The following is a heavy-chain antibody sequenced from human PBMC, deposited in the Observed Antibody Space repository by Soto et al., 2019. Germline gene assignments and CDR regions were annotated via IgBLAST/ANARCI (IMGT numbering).Heavy chain of an antibody. Sequence: GGSLRLSCAASGFTFSSYGMHWVRQAPGKGLEWVAVISYDGSNKYYADSVKGRFTISRDNSKNTLYLQMNSLRAEDTAVYYCAKSSGSFDYWGQGTLVAVSS. CDR1: GFTFSSYG. D-gene: IGHD5-12*01. J-gene: IGHJ4*02. CDR2: ISYDGSNK. CDR3: AKSSGSFDY. V-gene: IGHV3-30*18.